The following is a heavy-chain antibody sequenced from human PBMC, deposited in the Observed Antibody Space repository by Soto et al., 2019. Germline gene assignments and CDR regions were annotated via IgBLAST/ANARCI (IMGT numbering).Heavy chain of an antibody. CDR2: IIPILDTT. J-gene: IGHJ4*02. D-gene: IGHD4-4*01. CDR1: GGTSSSYA. CDR3: ASVGTTVNTRFDF. V-gene: IGHV1-69*01. Sequence: QVQVVQSGAEVKKPGSSVRVSCKASGGTSSSYAITWMRQAPGQGLEWMGGIIPILDTTDYAQKFQGRVTFTADESTSTVYMELSSLTSEDTAVYYCASVGTTVNTRFDFWGQGTLVTVSS.